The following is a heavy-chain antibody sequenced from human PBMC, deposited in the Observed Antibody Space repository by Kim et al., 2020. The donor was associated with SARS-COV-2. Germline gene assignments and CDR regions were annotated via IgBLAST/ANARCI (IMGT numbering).Heavy chain of an antibody. CDR2: ISGSGGST. D-gene: IGHD6-25*01. CDR1: GFTFSSYA. V-gene: IGHV3-23*01. Sequence: GGSLRLSCAASGFTFSSYAMSWVRQAPGKGLEWVSAISGSGGSTYYADAVKGRFTISRANSKNTLFLQMNSLRAEGRAVYYCARVSAALFHFYYGMDVWPRDHGHRLL. J-gene: IGHJ6*02. CDR3: ARVSAALFHFYYGMDV.